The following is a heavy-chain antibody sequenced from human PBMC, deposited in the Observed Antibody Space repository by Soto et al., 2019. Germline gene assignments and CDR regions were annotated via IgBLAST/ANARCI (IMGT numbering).Heavy chain of an antibody. CDR1: GYTFTGYY. CDR3: ARPNKYDTSGYKYDW. J-gene: IGHJ4*02. CDR2: INPNSGGT. D-gene: IGHD3-22*01. Sequence: QVQLVQSGAEVKKPGASVKVSCKASGYTFTGYYMHWVRQAPGQGLEWMGWINPNSGGTNYAQKFQGRVTMTRDTSISTAYMELNRLTSDDTAVYYCARPNKYDTSGYKYDWRGQGTLVTVSS. V-gene: IGHV1-2*02.